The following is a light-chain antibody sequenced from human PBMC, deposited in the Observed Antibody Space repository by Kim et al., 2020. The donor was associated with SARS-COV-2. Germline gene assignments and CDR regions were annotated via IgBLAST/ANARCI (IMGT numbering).Light chain of an antibody. CDR3: QTWGTGIRV. V-gene: IGLV4-69*01. Sequence: ASVKLTCTLGSGQSPYAIAWHQQQPEKGPRYLMKVNSDGSHNEGDGIPDRFSGSSSGAERYLTISSLQSEDEADYYCQTWGTGIRVFGGGTQLTVL. J-gene: IGLJ3*02. CDR1: SGQSPYA. CDR2: VNSDGSH.